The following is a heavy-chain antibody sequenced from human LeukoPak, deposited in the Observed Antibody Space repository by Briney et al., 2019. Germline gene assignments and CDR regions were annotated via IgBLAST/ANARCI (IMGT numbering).Heavy chain of an antibody. V-gene: IGHV4-4*02. Sequence: SETLSLTCAVSGGSISSSNWWSWVRQPPGKGLEWIGEIYHSGSTNYNPSLRSRVTISVDKSKNQFSLKLSSVTAADTAVYYCARDDGTSGSYYDYWGQGTLVTVSS. D-gene: IGHD1-26*01. CDR1: GGSISSSNW. CDR2: IYHSGST. CDR3: ARDDGTSGSYYDY. J-gene: IGHJ4*02.